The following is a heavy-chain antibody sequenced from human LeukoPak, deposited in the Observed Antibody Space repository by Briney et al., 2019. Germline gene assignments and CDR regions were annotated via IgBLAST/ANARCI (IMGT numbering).Heavy chain of an antibody. D-gene: IGHD3-22*01. CDR3: TTYFDTTGYFEEAYDT. J-gene: IGHJ4*03. Sequence: PPGGSLRLSCAPSGFPLSRYSINWVRQAPGKGREWVAYISTDRRHIYSGDSVKGRFSISRDNDKRLLYLQVENLRGEDTAVYYCTTYFDTTGYFEEAYDTWGQGTLVTVSA. CDR2: ISTDRRHI. CDR1: GFPLSRYS. V-gene: IGHV3-48*01.